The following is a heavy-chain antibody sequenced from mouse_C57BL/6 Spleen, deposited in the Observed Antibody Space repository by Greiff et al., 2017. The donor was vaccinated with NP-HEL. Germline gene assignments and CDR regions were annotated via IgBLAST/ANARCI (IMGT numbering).Heavy chain of an antibody. D-gene: IGHD1-1*01. CDR3: ANKDYGLGYYAMEY. V-gene: IGHV5-17*01. J-gene: IGHJ4*01. Sequence: DVKLVESGGGLVKPGGSLKLSCAASGFTFSDYGMHWVRQAPEKGLEWVAYISSGSSTIYYADTVKGRFTLSRDNAKNTLFLQITSLRSEDTAMYYCANKDYGLGYYAMEYWGQATTVTVAS. CDR1: GFTFSDYG. CDR2: ISSGSSTI.